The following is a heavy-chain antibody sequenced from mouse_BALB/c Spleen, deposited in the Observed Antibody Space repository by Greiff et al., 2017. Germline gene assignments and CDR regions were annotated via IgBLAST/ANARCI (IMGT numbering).Heavy chain of an antibody. V-gene: IGHV1-18*01. CDR1: GYTFTDYN. Sequence: EVKLVESGPELVKPGASVKIPCKASGYTFTDYNMDWVKQSHGKSLEWIGDINPNNGGTIYNQKFKGKATLTVDKSSSTAYMELRSLTSEDTAVYYCARYDYERAMDYWGQGTSVTVSS. J-gene: IGHJ4*01. CDR2: INPNNGGT. CDR3: ARYDYERAMDY. D-gene: IGHD2-4*01.